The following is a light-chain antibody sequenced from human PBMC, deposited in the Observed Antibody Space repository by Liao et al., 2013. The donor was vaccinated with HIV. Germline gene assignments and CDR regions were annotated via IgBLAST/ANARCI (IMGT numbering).Light chain of an antibody. CDR3: QAWDSNTVRV. CDR1: SLGRRS. V-gene: IGLV3-21*01. CDR2: SDT. J-gene: IGLJ2*01. Sequence: YVLTQPPSVSVAPGKTATIICEGSSLGRRSVHWYRQKPGRAPVLVIYSDTDRPSGIPERFSASNSGNTATLTISRVEAGDEADYYCQAWDSNTVRVFGGGTKLTVL.